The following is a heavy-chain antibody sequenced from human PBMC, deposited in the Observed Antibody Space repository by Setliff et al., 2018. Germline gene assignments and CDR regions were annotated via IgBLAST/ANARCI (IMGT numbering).Heavy chain of an antibody. CDR1: GYTFTDYG. Sequence: GASVKVSCKVFGYTFTDYGIGWIRQAPGQGLEWLGSISPYSGNTNYPQWLQDRVTMTIDTSATTVYMELQSLRSDDTAVYYCVRSSAPQVVLAADFDFWGQGTPVTVSS. J-gene: IGHJ4*02. V-gene: IGHV1-18*01. CDR2: ISPYSGNT. CDR3: VRSSAPQVVLAADFDF. D-gene: IGHD6-19*01.